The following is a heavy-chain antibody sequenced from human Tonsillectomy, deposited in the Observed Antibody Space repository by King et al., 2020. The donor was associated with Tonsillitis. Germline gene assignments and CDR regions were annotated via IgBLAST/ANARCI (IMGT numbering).Heavy chain of an antibody. D-gene: IGHD5-12*01. CDR3: AREGWLDSFYGMDV. CDR1: EFTLSNYW. J-gene: IGHJ6*02. Sequence: VQLVESGGGLVQPGGSLRLSCAASEFTLSNYWMSWVRQAPGKGLEWVANIKQDGGEKYYVDSVKGRFTISRDNAKNSLYLQMNSLRAEETAVYYCAREGWLDSFYGMDVWGQGTTVTVSS. CDR2: IKQDGGEK. V-gene: IGHV3-7*01.